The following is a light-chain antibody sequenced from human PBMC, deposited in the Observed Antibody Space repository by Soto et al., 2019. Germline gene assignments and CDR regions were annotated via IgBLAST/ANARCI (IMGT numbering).Light chain of an antibody. CDR3: QQYCSSPLYT. V-gene: IGKV3-20*01. CDR1: QSVSSSY. Sequence: EIVLTQSPGTLSLSPGERATLSCRASQSVSSSYLAWYQQKPGQAPRLLIYGASSRATGIPDRFSGSWSGKDVTLTISRLEADDFAVYYDQQYCSSPLYTVGQGNKLEIK. J-gene: IGKJ2*01. CDR2: GAS.